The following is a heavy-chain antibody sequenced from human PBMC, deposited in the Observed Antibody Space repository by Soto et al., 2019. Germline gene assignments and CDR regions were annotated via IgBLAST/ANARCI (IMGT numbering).Heavy chain of an antibody. CDR3: ARAWWSSSRWFDP. J-gene: IGHJ5*02. Sequence: EVQLVETGGGLIQPGGSLRLSCEVTGFTVSSNYMSWVRQAPGKGLEWVSVIYSGGTTYSADSVKGRFTISRDDSKNTLYLQMNSLRAENTAVYYCARAWWSSSRWFDPWGKGTLVTVSS. D-gene: IGHD6-6*01. V-gene: IGHV3-53*02. CDR1: GFTVSSNY. CDR2: IYSGGTT.